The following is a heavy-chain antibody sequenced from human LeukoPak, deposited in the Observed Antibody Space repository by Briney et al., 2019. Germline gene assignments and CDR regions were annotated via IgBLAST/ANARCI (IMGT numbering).Heavy chain of an antibody. V-gene: IGHV4-39*01. D-gene: IGHD6-13*01. CDR3: AISIAAAFDAFVI. CDR2: IYYSGST. CDR1: GGSISSSSYY. Sequence: SETLSLTCTVSGGSISSSSYYWGWIRQPPWKGLEWIGSIYYSGSTYYNPSLKSRVTISVDTSKNQFSLKLSSVTAADTAVYYCAISIAAAFDAFVIWGQGTMVTVSS. J-gene: IGHJ3*02.